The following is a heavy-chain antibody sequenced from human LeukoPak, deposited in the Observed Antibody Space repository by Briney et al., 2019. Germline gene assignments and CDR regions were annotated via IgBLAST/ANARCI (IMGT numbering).Heavy chain of an antibody. D-gene: IGHD6-13*01. CDR3: ARGTAGYHSSYLDY. J-gene: IGHJ4*02. CDR2: INSDGSAT. V-gene: IGHV3-74*01. Sequence: GGSLLLSCAASGFTFGSPWMHWVRQAPGKGLVWVSRINSDGSATAYADSVKGRFTISRDNAENTLYLQMNSLRAEDTAVYYCARGTAGYHSSYLDYWGQGTLVTVSS. CDR1: GFTFGSPW.